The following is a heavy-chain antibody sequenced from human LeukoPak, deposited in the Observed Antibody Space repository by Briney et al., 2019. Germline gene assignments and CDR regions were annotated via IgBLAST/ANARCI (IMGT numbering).Heavy chain of an antibody. CDR3: AKDLPAETKMGGFDY. Sequence: GGSLRLSCAASGFTFSGYWMRWVRQAPGKGLVWVAGISFDGNNQYYADSVKGRFTTSRDNSKNTLYLQMNSLRPEDTAIYYCAKDLPAETKMGGFDYWGQGTLVTISS. CDR1: GFTFSGYW. V-gene: IGHV3-30*18. J-gene: IGHJ4*02. CDR2: ISFDGNNQ. D-gene: IGHD4-11*01.